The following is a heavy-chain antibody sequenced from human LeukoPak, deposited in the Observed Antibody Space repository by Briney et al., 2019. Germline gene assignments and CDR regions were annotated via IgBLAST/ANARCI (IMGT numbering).Heavy chain of an antibody. Sequence: GGSLRLSCAASGFTFSTYWMHWVRQAPGKGLVWVSRIKSDGSTNYADSVKGRFTISRDNAKNTVSLQMNSLRPEDMGVYYCARAPSEIGGYYPEYFRHWGQGTLVTVSS. CDR3: ARAPSEIGGYYPEYFRH. D-gene: IGHD3-22*01. CDR1: GFTFSTYW. CDR2: IKSDGST. J-gene: IGHJ1*01. V-gene: IGHV3-74*01.